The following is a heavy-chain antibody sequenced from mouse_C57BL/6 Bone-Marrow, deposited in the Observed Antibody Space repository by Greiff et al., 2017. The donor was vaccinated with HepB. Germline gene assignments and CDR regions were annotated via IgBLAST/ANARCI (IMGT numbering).Heavy chain of an antibody. J-gene: IGHJ1*03. V-gene: IGHV1-50*01. Sequence: QVQLQQPGAELVKPGASVKLSCTASGYTFTSYWMHWVKQRPGQGLEWIGEIDPSDSYTKYNQKFKGKATLTVDTSSSTAYMQLSSLTSEDSAVYYCAREDYYGGSYGDFDVWGTGTTVTVSS. CDR1: GYTFTSYW. CDR2: IDPSDSYT. D-gene: IGHD1-1*01. CDR3: AREDYYGGSYGDFDV.